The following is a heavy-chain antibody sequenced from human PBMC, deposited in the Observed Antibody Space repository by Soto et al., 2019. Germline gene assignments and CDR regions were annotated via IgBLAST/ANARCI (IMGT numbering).Heavy chain of an antibody. CDR1: GGSISSYY. V-gene: IGHV4-59*01. D-gene: IGHD3-22*01. CDR3: ARTRGGYGYYYYYGMDV. J-gene: IGHJ6*02. CDR2: IYYSGST. Sequence: LETLSLTCTVSGGSISSYYWSWIRQPPGKGLEWIGYIYYSGSTNYNPSLKSRVTISVDTSKNQFSLKLSSVTAADTAVYYCARTRGGYGYYYYYGMDVWGQGTTVT.